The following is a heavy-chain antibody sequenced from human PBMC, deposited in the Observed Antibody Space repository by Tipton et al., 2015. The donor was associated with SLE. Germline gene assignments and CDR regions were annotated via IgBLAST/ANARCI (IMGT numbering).Heavy chain of an antibody. CDR3: AREGGGYDYVVGDS. CDR1: GFTFSDYT. Sequence: SLRLSCAASGFTFSDYTMHWVRQAPGKGLEWVALIAFDGISKYYSDSVKGRFTISRDNSENTLYLQMNSLRREDTAVYFCAREGGGYDYVVGDSWGQGTLVTVSS. D-gene: IGHD5-12*01. V-gene: IGHV3-30*04. CDR2: IAFDGISK. J-gene: IGHJ4*02.